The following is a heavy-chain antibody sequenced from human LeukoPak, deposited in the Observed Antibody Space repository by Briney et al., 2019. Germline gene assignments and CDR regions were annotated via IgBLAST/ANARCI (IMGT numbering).Heavy chain of an antibody. CDR2: IYYSGST. CDR3: ARGGVMLDY. V-gene: IGHV4-59*01. Sequence: ETLSLTCTVSGDSISSFYWSWIRQPPGKGLEWIGYIYYSGSTDYNPSLKSRVTISADTSKNQFSLKVSSVTAADTAVYYCARGGVMLDYWGQGTLVTVSS. D-gene: IGHD2-8*01. J-gene: IGHJ4*02. CDR1: GDSISSFY.